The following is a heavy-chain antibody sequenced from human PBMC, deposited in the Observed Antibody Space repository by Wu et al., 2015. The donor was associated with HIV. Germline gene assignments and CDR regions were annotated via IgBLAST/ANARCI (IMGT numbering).Heavy chain of an antibody. CDR2: IIPTSTTA. Sequence: QVQLVQSGAEVKKPGSSVKVSCKASGGTFSRYAISWVRQAPGQGLEWMGRIIPTSTTADYAQNLQGRVTITADKSTSTVHMEIKSLKSEDTAVYYCAKFTMTGQDVFDIWGQGTMVTVSS. CDR1: GGTFSRYA. CDR3: AKFTMTGQDVFDI. V-gene: IGHV1-69*04. D-gene: IGHD3-22*01. J-gene: IGHJ3*02.